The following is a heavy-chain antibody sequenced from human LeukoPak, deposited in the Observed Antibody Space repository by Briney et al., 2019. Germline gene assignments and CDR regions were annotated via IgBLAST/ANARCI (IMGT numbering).Heavy chain of an antibody. D-gene: IGHD4-23*01. CDR3: AKDGTVVKPYYFDY. CDR2: ISGSGGGT. V-gene: IGHV3-23*01. CDR1: GFTFSSYA. Sequence: GGSLRLSCAASGFTFSSYAMSLVRQAPGKGLEWVSAISGSGGGTYYADSVKGRFTISRDNSKNTLYLQMNSLRAEDTAVYYCAKDGTVVKPYYFDYWGQGTLVTVSS. J-gene: IGHJ4*02.